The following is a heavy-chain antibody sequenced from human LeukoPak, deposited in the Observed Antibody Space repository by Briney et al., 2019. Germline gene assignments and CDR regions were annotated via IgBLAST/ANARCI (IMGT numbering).Heavy chain of an antibody. J-gene: IGHJ6*02. D-gene: IGHD2-15*01. CDR2: IYYGVST. Sequence: SSETLSPICPVSGGSITGYYSSWIRQPPGKRLEWLGYIYYGVSTNYNPSLKSRVTISVDTSKNQFSLRLSSVTAGDTAVYYCARVGGGNYYYYGMDVWGQGTTVTVSS. V-gene: IGHV4-59*08. CDR3: ARVGGGNYYYYGMDV. CDR1: GGSITGYY.